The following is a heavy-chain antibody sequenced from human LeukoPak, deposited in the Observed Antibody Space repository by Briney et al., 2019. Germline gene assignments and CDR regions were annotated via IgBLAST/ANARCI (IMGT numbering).Heavy chain of an antibody. CDR1: GFTFSSYA. D-gene: IGHD6-19*01. Sequence: GGSLRLSCAASGFTFSSYAMSWVRRAPGKGLEWVSAISGSGGSTYYADSVKGRFTISRDNSKNTLYLQMNSLRAEDTAVYYCAKRKVAVAGNWYFDYWGQGTLVTVSS. J-gene: IGHJ4*02. CDR2: ISGSGGST. V-gene: IGHV3-23*01. CDR3: AKRKVAVAGNWYFDY.